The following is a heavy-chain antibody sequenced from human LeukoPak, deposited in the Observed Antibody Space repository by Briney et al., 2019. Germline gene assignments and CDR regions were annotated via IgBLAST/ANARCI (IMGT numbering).Heavy chain of an antibody. J-gene: IGHJ6*02. CDR3: ARDNWGSTYSNYGLDV. CDR1: GYTFTSYY. CDR2: INPSGGST. D-gene: IGHD7-27*01. V-gene: IGHV1-46*01. Sequence: ASVKVSCKASGYTFTSYYMHWVRQAPGQGLEWMGIINPSGGSTTYAQKFQGRVTMTRDTSTSTVYMELSSLRSEDTAVYYCARDNWGSTYSNYGLDVWGQGTTVTVSS.